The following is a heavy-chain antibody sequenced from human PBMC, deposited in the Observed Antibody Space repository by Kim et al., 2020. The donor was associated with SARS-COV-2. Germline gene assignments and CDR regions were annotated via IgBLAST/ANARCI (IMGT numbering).Heavy chain of an antibody. CDR3: AKPLSVVGATEAAFDI. J-gene: IGHJ3*02. CDR1: GFTFSSYG. CDR2: ISYDGSNK. V-gene: IGHV3-30*18. D-gene: IGHD1-26*01. Sequence: GGSLRLSCAASGFTFSSYGMHWVRQAPGKGLEWVAVISYDGSNKYYADSVKGRFTISRDNSKNTLYLQMNSLRAEDTAVYYCAKPLSVVGATEAAFDIWG.